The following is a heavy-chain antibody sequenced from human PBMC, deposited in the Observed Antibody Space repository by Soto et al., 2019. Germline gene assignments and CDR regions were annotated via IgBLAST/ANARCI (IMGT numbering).Heavy chain of an antibody. D-gene: IGHD3-22*01. V-gene: IGHV3-30*03. CDR2: ISYDGSNK. J-gene: IGHJ3*01. CDR1: GFTFSSYG. CDR3: XXXWGKYSSADXXXXXXX. Sequence: QVQLVESGGGVVQPGRSLRLSCAASGFTFSSYGMHWVRQAPGKGLEWVAVISYDGSNKYYADSVKGRFTISRDNSKNXXXXXXXXXXAEDTXXXXXXXXWGKYSSADXXXXXXXWGQ.